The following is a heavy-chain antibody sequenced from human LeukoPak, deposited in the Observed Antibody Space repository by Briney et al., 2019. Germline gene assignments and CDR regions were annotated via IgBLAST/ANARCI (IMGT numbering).Heavy chain of an antibody. CDR1: GGSISSGGYS. D-gene: IGHD3-3*01. CDR2: IYYSGST. CDR3: ARGVEEWLSFGY. Sequence: SETLSLTCAVSGGSISSGGYSWSWIRQPPGKGLEWIGYIYYSGSTYYNPSLKSRVTISVDTSKNQFSLKLSSVTAADTAVYYCARGVEEWLSFGYWGQGTLVTVSS. J-gene: IGHJ4*02. V-gene: IGHV4-30-4*07.